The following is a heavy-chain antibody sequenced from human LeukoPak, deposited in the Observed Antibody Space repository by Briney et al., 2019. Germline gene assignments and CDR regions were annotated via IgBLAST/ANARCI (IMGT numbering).Heavy chain of an antibody. J-gene: IGHJ5*02. CDR2: IYTSGST. V-gene: IGHV4-4*07. Sequence: PSETLSLTCTVSRCSISSYYWSWIRQPAGKGLEWIGRIYTSGSTNYNPSLKSRATMSVDTSKNQFSLKLSSVTAADTAVSYCARDRGQQLVRFDPWGQGTLVTVSS. CDR1: RCSISSYY. D-gene: IGHD6-13*01. CDR3: ARDRGQQLVRFDP.